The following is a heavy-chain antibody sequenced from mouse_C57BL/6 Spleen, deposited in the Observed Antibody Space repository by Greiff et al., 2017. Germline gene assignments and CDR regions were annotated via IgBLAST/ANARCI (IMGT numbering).Heavy chain of an antibody. CDR3: ARYLTGTGYYFDY. D-gene: IGHD4-1*01. V-gene: IGHV1-53*01. J-gene: IGHJ2*01. Sequence: VQLQQPGTELVKPGASVKLSCKASGYTFTSYWMHWVKQRPGQGLEWIGNINPSNGGTNYNEKFKSKATLTVDKSSSTAYMQLSSLTSEDSAVYYCARYLTGTGYYFDYWGQGTTLTVSS. CDR2: INPSNGGT. CDR1: GYTFTSYW.